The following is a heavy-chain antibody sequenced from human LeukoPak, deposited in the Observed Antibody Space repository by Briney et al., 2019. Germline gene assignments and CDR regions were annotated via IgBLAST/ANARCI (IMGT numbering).Heavy chain of an antibody. CDR1: GFTFSSHS. Sequence: PGGSLRLSCAASGFTFSSHSMNWVRQAPGKGLEWVSSISSSSSYIYYADSVKGRFTISRDNAKNSLYLQMNSLRADDTAVYYCARAAEMATIAGYFDYWGQGTLVTVSS. D-gene: IGHD5-24*01. J-gene: IGHJ4*02. CDR3: ARAAEMATIAGYFDY. CDR2: ISSSSSYI. V-gene: IGHV3-21*01.